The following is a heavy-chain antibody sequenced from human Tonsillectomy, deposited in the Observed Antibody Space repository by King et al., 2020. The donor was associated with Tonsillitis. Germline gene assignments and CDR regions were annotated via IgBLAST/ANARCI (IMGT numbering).Heavy chain of an antibody. D-gene: IGHD6-19*01. CDR2: ISYDGSNK. CDR3: ARDPSSGWTLGDFDY. J-gene: IGHJ4*02. CDR1: GFTFSSYA. V-gene: IGHV3-30*01. Sequence: VQLVQSGGGVVQPGRSLRLSCAASGFTFSSYAMHWVRQAPGKGLEWVAVISYDGSNKYYADSVKGRFTISRDNSKNTLYLQMNSLRAEDTAVYYCARDPSSGWTLGDFDYWGQGTLVTVSS.